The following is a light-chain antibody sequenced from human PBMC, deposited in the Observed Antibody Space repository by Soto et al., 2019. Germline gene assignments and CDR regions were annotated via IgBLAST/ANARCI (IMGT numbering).Light chain of an antibody. CDR1: QSVRSY. V-gene: IGKV3-11*01. Sequence: EILFTQAPATLYLSPGERATLSCRDSQSVRSYLAWYQQKPGQAPRGLIYDASNRETGIPARFSGSGSGTEFTLTISSLEPDDFETYDCLQLNSYTRTFGQGTKVDIK. J-gene: IGKJ1*01. CDR3: LQLNSYTRT. CDR2: DAS.